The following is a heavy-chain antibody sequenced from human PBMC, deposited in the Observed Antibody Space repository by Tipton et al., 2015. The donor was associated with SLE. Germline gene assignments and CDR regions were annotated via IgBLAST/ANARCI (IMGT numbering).Heavy chain of an antibody. CDR3: ARGSMWDYDSSGYFPFDY. CDR1: GGSFSGYY. Sequence: TLSLTCAVYGGSFSGYYWSWIRQPPGKGLEWIGEINHSGSTNYNPSLKSRVTISVDTSKNQFSLKLSSVTAADTAVYYCARGSMWDYDSSGYFPFDYWGQGTLVTVSS. V-gene: IGHV4-34*01. J-gene: IGHJ4*02. D-gene: IGHD3-22*01. CDR2: INHSGST.